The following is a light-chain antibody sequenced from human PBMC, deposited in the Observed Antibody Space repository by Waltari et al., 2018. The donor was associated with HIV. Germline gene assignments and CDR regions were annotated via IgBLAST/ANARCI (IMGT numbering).Light chain of an antibody. CDR1: QSINNN. CDR3: QQYHDWPPLT. V-gene: IGKV3D-15*01. CDR2: GAF. J-gene: IGKJ4*01. Sequence: EVVIMQSPGTLARSPGERATLSCRASQSINNNLAWYQQKPGQAPRLLIYGAFIRATGIPARFSGSGSGTEFTLSISSLQSEDFAVYYCQQYHDWPPLTFGGGTKVEI.